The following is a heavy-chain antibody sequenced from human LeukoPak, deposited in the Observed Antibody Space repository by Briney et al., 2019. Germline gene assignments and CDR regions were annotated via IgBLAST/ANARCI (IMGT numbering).Heavy chain of an antibody. Sequence: SETLSLTCTVSGGSISSGGYSWSWIRQHPGKGLEWIGYIYYSGSTYYNPSLKSRITISVDTSKNQFSLKLSSVTAADTAVYYCARAVSYGMDVWGQGTTVTVSS. V-gene: IGHV4-31*03. J-gene: IGHJ6*02. CDR2: IYYSGST. CDR1: GGSISSGGYS. CDR3: ARAVSYGMDV. D-gene: IGHD4-23*01.